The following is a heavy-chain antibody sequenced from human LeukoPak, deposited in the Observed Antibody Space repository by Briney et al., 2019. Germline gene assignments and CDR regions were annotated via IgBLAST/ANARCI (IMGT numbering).Heavy chain of an antibody. CDR3: ARGLTYYYDSSGYYPPTPKFDY. J-gene: IGHJ4*02. CDR2: ISAYNGNT. V-gene: IGHV1-18*01. Sequence: GASVKVSCKASGYTFTSYGISWVRQAPGQGLEWMGWISAYNGNTNYAQKLQGRVTMTTDTSTSTAYMELRSLRSDDTAVYYCARGLTYYYDSSGYYPPTPKFDYWGQGTLVTVSS. CDR1: GYTFTSYG. D-gene: IGHD3-22*01.